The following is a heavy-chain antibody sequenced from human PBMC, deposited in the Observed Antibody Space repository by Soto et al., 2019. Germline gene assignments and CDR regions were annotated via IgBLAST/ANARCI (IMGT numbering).Heavy chain of an antibody. Sequence: SETLSLTCAVYGGSFSVYYWSWIRQPPGKGLEWIGEINHSGSTNYTPSLKSRVTISVDTSKNQFSLKLSSVTAADTAVYYCAAAITIFGVVTPYYYYGMDVWGQGTTVTVSS. CDR3: AAAITIFGVVTPYYYYGMDV. CDR1: GGSFSVYY. V-gene: IGHV4-34*01. D-gene: IGHD3-3*01. J-gene: IGHJ6*02. CDR2: INHSGST.